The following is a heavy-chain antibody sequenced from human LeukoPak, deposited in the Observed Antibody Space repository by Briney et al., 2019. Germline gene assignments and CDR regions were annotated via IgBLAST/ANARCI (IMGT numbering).Heavy chain of an antibody. CDR2: ISWNSGSI. J-gene: IGHJ4*02. CDR3: AKRYGSGSYGY. V-gene: IGHV3-9*01. D-gene: IGHD3-10*01. CDR1: GFTFDDYA. Sequence: GGSLRLSCAASGFTFDDYAMHWVRQAPGKGLEWVSGISWNSGSIGYADSVKGRFTISRDNSKNTLYLQMNSLRAEDTAVYYCAKRYGSGSYGYWGQGTLVTVSS.